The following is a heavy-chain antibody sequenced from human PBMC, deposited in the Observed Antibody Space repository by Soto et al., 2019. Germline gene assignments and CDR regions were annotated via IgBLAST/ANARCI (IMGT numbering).Heavy chain of an antibody. CDR2: INADYGNT. CDR3: ARCIQGDYYYGMDV. CDR1: GYTFYSHS. D-gene: IGHD5-18*01. J-gene: IGHJ6*02. V-gene: IGHV1-18*01. Sequence: QAQLVQSGAEVRKPGASVKVSCKASGYTFYSHSISWVRQAPGQGLEWMGRINADYGNTQYAQKLRGRVSMTTETSTTTVYMELTNLRSDDTAVYYCARCIQGDYYYGMDVWGQGTTVTVSS.